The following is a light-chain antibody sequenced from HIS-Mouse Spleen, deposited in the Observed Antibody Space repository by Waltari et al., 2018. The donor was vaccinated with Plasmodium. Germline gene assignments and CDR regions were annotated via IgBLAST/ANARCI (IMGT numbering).Light chain of an antibody. CDR2: SNN. CDR1: ISSIGSNT. CDR3: AAWDDSLNGVV. Sequence: QSVLTQPPSASGTPGQRVTLSCSGSISSIGSNTVTWYQQPPGTAPKLLIYSNNQRPSGVPDRFSGSKSGTSASLAISGLQSEDEADYYCAAWDDSLNGVVFAGGTKLTVL. V-gene: IGLV1-44*01. J-gene: IGLJ2*01.